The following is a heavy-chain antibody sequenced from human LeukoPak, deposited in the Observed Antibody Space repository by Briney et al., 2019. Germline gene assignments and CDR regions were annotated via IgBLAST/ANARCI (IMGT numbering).Heavy chain of an antibody. D-gene: IGHD1-20*01. CDR3: ARRRYNWNAIDY. CDR2: ISSSGSTL. CDR1: GLTFSDYY. V-gene: IGHV3-11*01. Sequence: GGSLRLSCAASGLTFSDYYMSWIRQAPGKGLEWVSYISSSGSTLYYADSVKGRITISRDNAKSSLYLQMNSLRAEDTAVYYCARRRYNWNAIDYWGQGTLVTVSS. J-gene: IGHJ4*02.